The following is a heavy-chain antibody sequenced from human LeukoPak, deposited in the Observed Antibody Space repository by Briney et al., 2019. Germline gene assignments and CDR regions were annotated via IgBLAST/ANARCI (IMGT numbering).Heavy chain of an antibody. J-gene: IGHJ6*03. CDR1: GFSLSTSGVG. Sequence: ESGPTLVNPTQTLTLTCTFSGFSLSTSGVGVGWIRQPPGKALEWLALIYWNDDKRYSPYLKSRLTITKDTSKNQVVLTMTNMDPVDTATYYCAHTVEELVYYYYYMDVWGKGTTVTVSS. D-gene: IGHD6-6*01. V-gene: IGHV2-5*01. CDR2: IYWNDDK. CDR3: AHTVEELVYYYYYMDV.